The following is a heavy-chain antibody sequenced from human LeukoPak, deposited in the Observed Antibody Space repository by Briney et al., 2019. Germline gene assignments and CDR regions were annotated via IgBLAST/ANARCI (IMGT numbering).Heavy chain of an antibody. Sequence: ASVKVSCKASGGTFSSYAINWVRQATGQGLEWMGWMNPNSGNTGYAQKFQGRVTMTRNTSISTAYMELSSLRSEDTAVYYCATYPDIVVVPAANAFDIWGQGTMVTVSS. CDR3: ATYPDIVVVPAANAFDI. CDR1: GGTFSSYA. CDR2: MNPNSGNT. J-gene: IGHJ3*02. V-gene: IGHV1-8*02. D-gene: IGHD2-2*01.